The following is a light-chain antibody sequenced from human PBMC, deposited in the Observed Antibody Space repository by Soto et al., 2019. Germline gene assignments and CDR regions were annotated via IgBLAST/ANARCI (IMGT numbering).Light chain of an antibody. V-gene: IGKV1-5*03. J-gene: IGKJ1*01. CDR3: QQYNSYSWT. CDR2: KAS. CDR1: QSISSW. Sequence: DIQMTQSPSTLSASVGDRVTITCQAGQSISSWLAWYQQKPGKAPKLLIYKASSLESGVPSRFSGSGSGTEFTLTISSLQPDDFATYYCQQYNSYSWTFGQGTKVEIK.